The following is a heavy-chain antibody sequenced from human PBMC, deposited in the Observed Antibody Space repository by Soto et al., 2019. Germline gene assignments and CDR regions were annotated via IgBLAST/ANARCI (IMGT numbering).Heavy chain of an antibody. J-gene: IGHJ5*02. CDR1: GYTFTSYC. Sequence: QVQLVQSGAEVKKPGASVTVSCKASGYTFTSYCISWVRQAPGQGLEWMGRISDYNGNKNYAQQLQGRVTMTTDTSTSTAYMERRSLRSDATAVYYCARESYRGWFDPWGQGTLVTVSS. CDR3: ARESYRGWFDP. D-gene: IGHD1-26*01. V-gene: IGHV1-18*04. CDR2: ISDYNGNK.